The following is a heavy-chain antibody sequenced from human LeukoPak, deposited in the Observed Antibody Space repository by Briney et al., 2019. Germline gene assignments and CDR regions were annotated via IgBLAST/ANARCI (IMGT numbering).Heavy chain of an antibody. CDR1: GFGFSSHA. CDR2: ISASGDVT. J-gene: IGHJ3*02. D-gene: IGHD1-1*01. CDR3: AKSLFTSATGTGRAFHI. V-gene: IGHV3-23*01. Sequence: GGSLRLSCVGPGFGFSSHAVTWVRQAPGRGLEWVSAISASGDVTFYADSLRGRFTISRDNSKSTLYLQMNGLRAEDTAIFYCAKSLFTSATGTGRAFHIWGQGTRVTVSS.